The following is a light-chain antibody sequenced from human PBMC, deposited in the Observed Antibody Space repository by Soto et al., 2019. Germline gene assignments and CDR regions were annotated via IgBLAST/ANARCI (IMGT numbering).Light chain of an antibody. J-gene: IGLJ1*01. CDR1: SSDVGTYNR. Sequence: QSVLTQPPSVSGSPGQSVIISCTGTSSDVGTYNRVSWYQQPPGTAPKLMIFEVNNRPAGVPDRFSGSKSGNTASLTISGLQAEDEAVYYCSSYTSSSTYVVGTGTKVTVL. CDR2: EVN. CDR3: SSYTSSSTYV. V-gene: IGLV2-18*02.